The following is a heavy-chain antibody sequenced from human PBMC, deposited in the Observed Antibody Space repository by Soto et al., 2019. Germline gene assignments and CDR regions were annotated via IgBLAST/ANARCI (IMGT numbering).Heavy chain of an antibody. J-gene: IGHJ4*02. CDR1: GFTFSDYA. V-gene: IGHV3-30*18. Sequence: VQLVESGGGVVQPGRSLRLSCAASGFTFSDYAMHWVRQAPGKGLEWVAVVSHDGRNTHYADSVKGRFTISRDRSKHTVSLERTSLRAEDTGVYYCAKGGRQWLVTSDFNYWGQGALVTVSS. CDR2: VSHDGRNT. CDR3: AKGGRQWLVTSDFNY. D-gene: IGHD6-19*01.